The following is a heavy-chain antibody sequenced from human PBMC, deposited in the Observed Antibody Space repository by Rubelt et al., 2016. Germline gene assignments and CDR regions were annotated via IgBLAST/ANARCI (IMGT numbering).Heavy chain of an antibody. V-gene: IGHV4-38-2*02. CDR2: IYYSGST. Sequence: QVQLQESGPGLVKPSETLSLTCTVSGYSISSSYYWGWIRQPPGKGLEWIGNIYYSGSTYYNPSLKSRVTISVDTSKNQFSLKLRSVTAADTAVFYCARGILYCTDGVCYNHFDYWGQGTLVTVSS. J-gene: IGHJ4*02. CDR1: GYSISSSYY. D-gene: IGHD2-8*01. CDR3: ARGILYCTDGVCYNHFDY.